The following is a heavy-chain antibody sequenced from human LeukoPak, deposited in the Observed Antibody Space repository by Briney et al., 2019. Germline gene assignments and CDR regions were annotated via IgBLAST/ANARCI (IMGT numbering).Heavy chain of an antibody. V-gene: IGHV3-33*06. J-gene: IGHJ5*02. D-gene: IGHD6-13*01. CDR1: GFTFSSYG. CDR3: AKDQIAAAGTGGFDP. CDR2: IWYDGSNK. Sequence: PGGSLRLSCAASGFTFSSYGMHWVRQAPGQGLEWVAVIWYDGSNKYYADSVKGRFTISRDNSKNTLYLQMNSLRAEDTAVYYCAKDQIAAAGTGGFDPWGQGTLVTVSS.